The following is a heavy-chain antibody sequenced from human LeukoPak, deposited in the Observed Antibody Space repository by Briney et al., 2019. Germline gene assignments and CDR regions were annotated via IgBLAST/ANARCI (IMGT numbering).Heavy chain of an antibody. CDR1: GFTFSSYE. D-gene: IGHD1-26*01. J-gene: IGHJ3*02. CDR2: ISSGGSTV. CDR3: ARVIIMGATGI. Sequence: PGGSLRLSCAASGFTFSSYEMNWVRQAPGKGLEWVSYISSGGSTVYYADSVKGRFTISRDNAKNSLYLQMNSLRAEDTAVCYCARVIIMGATGIWGQGTMVTVSS. V-gene: IGHV3-48*03.